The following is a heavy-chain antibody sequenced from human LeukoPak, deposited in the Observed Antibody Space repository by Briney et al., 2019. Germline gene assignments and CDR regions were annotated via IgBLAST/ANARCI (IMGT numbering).Heavy chain of an antibody. Sequence: SETLSLTCAVFGGALTGNYWSWIRQPPGKGLEWIGEISQSGSTNYKLSLKSRVTISVDPSKNQFSLKLTSVTAADTAVYYCARGRYYDKNSWGQGTLVTVSS. CDR3: ARGRYYDKNS. J-gene: IGHJ5*02. V-gene: IGHV4-34*01. CDR2: ISQSGST. CDR1: GGALTGNY. D-gene: IGHD3-22*01.